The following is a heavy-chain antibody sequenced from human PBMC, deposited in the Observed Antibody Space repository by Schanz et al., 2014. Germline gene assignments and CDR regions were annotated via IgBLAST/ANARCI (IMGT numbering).Heavy chain of an antibody. D-gene: IGHD3-22*01. V-gene: IGHV3-7*05. CDR1: GFTFSKYW. CDR3: AKDPSHGDYDYYFDY. Sequence: EVQLVESGGGLVQPGGSLRLSCGGSGFTFSKYWMSWVRQAPGKGLEWVANIKQDGSEKYYVDAVKGRFTISRDNAKNSMYLHMKSLRGEDTAVYYCAKDPSHGDYDYYFDYWGQGTLXTVSS. J-gene: IGHJ4*02. CDR2: IKQDGSEK.